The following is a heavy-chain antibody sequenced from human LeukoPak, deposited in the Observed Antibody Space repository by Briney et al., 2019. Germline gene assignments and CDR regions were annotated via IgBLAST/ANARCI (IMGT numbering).Heavy chain of an antibody. V-gene: IGHV4-59*01. Sequence: SETLSLTCTVSGGSISSYYWSWIRQPPGKGLEWIGYIYYSGSTNYNPSLKSRVTISVDTSKNQFSLKLSSVTAADTAVYYCARGYSYGYRVPNWFDPWGQGTLVTVSS. CDR2: IYYSGST. D-gene: IGHD5-18*01. CDR3: ARGYSYGYRVPNWFDP. CDR1: GGSISSYY. J-gene: IGHJ5*02.